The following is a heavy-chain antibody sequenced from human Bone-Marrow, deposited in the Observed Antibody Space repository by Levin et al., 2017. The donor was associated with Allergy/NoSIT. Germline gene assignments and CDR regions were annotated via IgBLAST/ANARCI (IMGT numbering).Heavy chain of an antibody. Sequence: SQTLSLTCAVSGYSITEYYWGWIRQPPGKGLEWIGTIYHGGDIYYNPSLRSRVTIPIDTSKNQFSLKVTSMTAADSAVYYCGREYYLDVWGKGTTVTVSS. CDR1: GYSITEYY. CDR3: GREYYLDV. J-gene: IGHJ6*03. V-gene: IGHV4-38-2*02. CDR2: IYHGGDI.